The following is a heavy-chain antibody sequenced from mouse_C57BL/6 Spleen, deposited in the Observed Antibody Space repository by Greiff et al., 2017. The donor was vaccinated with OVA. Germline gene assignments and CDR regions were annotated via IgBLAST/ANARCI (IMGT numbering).Heavy chain of an antibody. CDR2: INPGSGGT. J-gene: IGHJ2*01. V-gene: IGHV1-54*01. CDR1: GYAFTNYL. Sequence: VQLQESGAELVRPGTSVKVSCKASGYAFTNYLIEWVKQRPGQGLEWIGVINPGSGGTNYNEKFKGKATLTADKSSSTAYMQLSSLTSEDSSVYFCARWDYYGSHYYCYWGQCATLTVSS. D-gene: IGHD1-1*01. CDR3: ARWDYYGSHYYCY.